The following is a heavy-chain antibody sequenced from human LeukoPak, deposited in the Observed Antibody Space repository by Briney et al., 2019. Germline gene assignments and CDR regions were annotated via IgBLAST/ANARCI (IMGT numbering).Heavy chain of an antibody. CDR3: ARVVYGDYGRDNWFDP. D-gene: IGHD4-17*01. CDR1: GYTFTRYH. J-gene: IGHJ5*02. CDR2: IHPNSGGT. V-gene: IGHV1-2*02. Sequence: ASVKVSCKASGYTFTRYHMHWVRQAPGQGLAWMGWIHPNSGGTNYAQKFQGRVTMTRDTSISTAYMELSRLRSDDTALYYCARVVYGDYGRDNWFDPWGQGTLVTVSS.